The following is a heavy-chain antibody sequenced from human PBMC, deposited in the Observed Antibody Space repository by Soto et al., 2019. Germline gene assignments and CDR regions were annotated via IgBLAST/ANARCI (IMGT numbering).Heavy chain of an antibody. CDR1: GFSISDCS. Sequence: ESGGGLVQPGGSLRLSCAASGFSISDCSMNWVRRAPGKGLEWISYISTNNDAIYYADSVKGRFTISRDNAENSLYLQMNSLRAEDTALYYCASVLGSRRSGSYPSYWGQGTLVTVSS. V-gene: IGHV3-48*01. CDR2: ISTNNDAI. CDR3: ASVLGSRRSGSYPSY. J-gene: IGHJ4*02. D-gene: IGHD3-10*01.